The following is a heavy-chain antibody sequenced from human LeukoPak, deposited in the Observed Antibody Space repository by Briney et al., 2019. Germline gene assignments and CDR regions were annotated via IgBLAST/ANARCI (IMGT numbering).Heavy chain of an antibody. CDR3: ARDAHYYDSSGYVPYMDV. D-gene: IGHD3-22*01. CDR2: INWNGGST. CDR1: GFTFDDYG. Sequence: GGSLRLSCAASGFTFDDYGMSWVRQAPGKGLEWVSGINWNGGSTVYVDSVKGRFTISRDNAKNSLYLQMNSLRAEDTALYYCARDAHYYDSSGYVPYMDVWGKGTTVTVSS. J-gene: IGHJ6*03. V-gene: IGHV3-20*04.